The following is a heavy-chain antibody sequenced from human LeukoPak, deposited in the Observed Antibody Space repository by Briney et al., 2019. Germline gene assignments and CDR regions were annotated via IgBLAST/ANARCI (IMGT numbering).Heavy chain of an antibody. CDR1: GYTFTSYG. V-gene: IGHV1-46*01. CDR3: ARVSSPSAYDTSGFPNAFDI. CDR2: INPSGGST. J-gene: IGHJ3*02. D-gene: IGHD3-22*01. Sequence: ASVKVSCKASGYTFTSYGISWVRQAPGQGLEWMGIINPSGGSTSYAQRFQGGVTMTRDTSTNTVYMELSNLRSEDTAMYYCARVSSPSAYDTSGFPNAFDIWGQGTMVTVSS.